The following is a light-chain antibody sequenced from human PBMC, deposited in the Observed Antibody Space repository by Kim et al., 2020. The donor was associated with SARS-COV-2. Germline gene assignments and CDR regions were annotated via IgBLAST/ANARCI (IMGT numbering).Light chain of an antibody. J-gene: IGKJ1*01. CDR1: QSIGNW. CDR3: QQYRAYWT. V-gene: IGKV1-5*03. Sequence: DIQMTQSPSTLSASVGDRVTITCRASQSIGNWLAWYQQKPGKAPKLLIYKASNLESGVPSRFSGSGSETEFTLTISSLQPDDFASYYCQQYRAYWTFGQWTKVDIK. CDR2: KAS.